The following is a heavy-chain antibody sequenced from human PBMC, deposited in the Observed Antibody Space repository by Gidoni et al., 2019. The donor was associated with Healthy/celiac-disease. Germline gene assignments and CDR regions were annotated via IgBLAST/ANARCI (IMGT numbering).Heavy chain of an antibody. CDR1: GFTFSSYG. D-gene: IGHD6-13*01. CDR2: ISYEGSNK. CDR3: AKGIAAAGTEGY. Sequence: QVQLVESGGGVVQPGRSLRLSCAASGFTFSSYGMHWVRQAPGKGLEWVAVISYEGSNKYYADSVKGRFTISRDNSKNTLYLQMNSLGAEDTAVYYCAKGIAAAGTEGYWGQGTLVTVSS. V-gene: IGHV3-30*18. J-gene: IGHJ4*02.